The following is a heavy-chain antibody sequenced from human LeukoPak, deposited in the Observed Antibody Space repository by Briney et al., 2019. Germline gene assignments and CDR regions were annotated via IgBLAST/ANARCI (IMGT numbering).Heavy chain of an antibody. V-gene: IGHV3-21*01. D-gene: IGHD1-26*01. CDR3: ARVGVGAATDAFDI. CDR1: GFTFSSYS. CDR2: ISSSSSYI. J-gene: IGHJ3*02. Sequence: AGGSLRLSCAASGFTFSSYSMNWVRQAPGKGLEWVSSISSSSSYIYYADSVKGRFTISRDNAKNSLYLQMNSLRAEDTAVYYCARVGVGAATDAFDIWGQGTMVTVSS.